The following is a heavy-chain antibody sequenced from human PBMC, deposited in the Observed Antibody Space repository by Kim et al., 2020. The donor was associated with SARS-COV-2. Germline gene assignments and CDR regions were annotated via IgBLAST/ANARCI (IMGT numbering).Heavy chain of an antibody. CDR1: GGTFSSYA. CDR3: AREYCSSTSCYTGCDAFDI. J-gene: IGHJ3*02. Sequence: SVKVSCKASGGTFSSYAISWVRQAPGQGLEWMGGIIPIFGTANYAQKFQGRVTITADESTSTAYMELSSLRSEDTAVYYCAREYCSSTSCYTGCDAFDIWGQGTMVTVSS. CDR2: IIPIFGTA. D-gene: IGHD2-2*02. V-gene: IGHV1-69*13.